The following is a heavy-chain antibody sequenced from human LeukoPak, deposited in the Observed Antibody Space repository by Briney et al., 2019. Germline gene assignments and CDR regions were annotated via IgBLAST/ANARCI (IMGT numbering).Heavy chain of an antibody. D-gene: IGHD6-13*01. CDR3: AKESIAAACSL. Sequence: GGSLRLSCAASGFTFSSYGMHWVRQAPGKGLEWVAVISYDGSNKYYADSVKGRFTISRDNSKNTLYLQMNSLRAEDTAVYYCAKESIAAACSLWGQGTLVTVSS. CDR2: ISYDGSNK. J-gene: IGHJ4*02. V-gene: IGHV3-30*18. CDR1: GFTFSSYG.